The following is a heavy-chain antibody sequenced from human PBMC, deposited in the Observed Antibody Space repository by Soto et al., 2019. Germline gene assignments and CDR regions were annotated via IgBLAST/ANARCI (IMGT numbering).Heavy chain of an antibody. J-gene: IGHJ6*02. D-gene: IGHD3-10*01. Sequence: GGSLRLSCAASGFTFSSYWMHWVRQAPGKGLVWVSRMNEDGGTTDYADSVKGRFTISRDNAKNTLYLQMNSLRVEGTAVYYCASDLSGRADVWGQGTTVTV. CDR2: MNEDGGTT. CDR1: GFTFSSYW. V-gene: IGHV3-74*01. CDR3: ASDLSGRADV.